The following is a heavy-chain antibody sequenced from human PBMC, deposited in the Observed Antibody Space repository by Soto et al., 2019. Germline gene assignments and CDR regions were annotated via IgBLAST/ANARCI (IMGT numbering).Heavy chain of an antibody. V-gene: IGHV3-30-3*01. Sequence: TGGSLRLSCAASGFTFSSYAMHWVRQAPGKGLEWVAVISYDGSNKYYADSVKGRFTISRDNSKNTLYLQMNSLRAEDTAVYYCARERMGLLAYWGQGTLVTVSS. CDR1: GFTFSSYA. CDR2: ISYDGSNK. CDR3: ARERMGLLAY. D-gene: IGHD2-15*01. J-gene: IGHJ4*02.